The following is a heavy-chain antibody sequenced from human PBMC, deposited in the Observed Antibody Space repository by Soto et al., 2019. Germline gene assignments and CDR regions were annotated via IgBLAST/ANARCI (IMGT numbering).Heavy chain of an antibody. V-gene: IGHV4-59*03. CDR1: GGSISSYY. J-gene: IGHJ5*02. D-gene: IGHD6-13*01. CDR2: IYYSGST. CDR3: ATRIAAADRYNWFDP. Sequence: SETLSLTCTVSGGSISSYYWSWIRQPPGKGLEWIGYIYYSGSTNYNPSLKSRVTISVDTSTDTAYMELSSLRSEDTAVYYCATRIAAADRYNWFDPWGQGTLVTVSS.